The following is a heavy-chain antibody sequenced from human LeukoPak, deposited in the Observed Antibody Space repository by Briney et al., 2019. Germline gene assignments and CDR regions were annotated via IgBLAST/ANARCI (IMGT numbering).Heavy chain of an antibody. CDR2: IYTSGST. D-gene: IGHD1-26*01. CDR1: GGSISSGSYY. CDR3: ARGVVVGATHVDETDDAFDI. Sequence: SETLSLTCTVSGGSISSGSYYWSWIRQPAGKGLEWIGRIYTSGSTNYNPSLKSRATISVDTSKNQFSLKLSSVTAADTAVYYCARGVVVGATHVDETDDAFDIWGQGTMVTVSS. V-gene: IGHV4-61*02. J-gene: IGHJ3*02.